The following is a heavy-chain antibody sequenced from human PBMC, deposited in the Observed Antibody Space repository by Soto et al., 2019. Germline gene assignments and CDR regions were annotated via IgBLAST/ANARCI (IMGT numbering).Heavy chain of an antibody. V-gene: IGHV1-18*01. J-gene: IGHJ6*02. D-gene: IGHD3-10*01. Sequence: ASVKVSCKASGYTFTSYGISWVRQAPGQGLEWMGWISAYNGNTNYAQKLQGRVTMTTDTSTSTAYMELRSLRSDDTAVYYCARVWFGELYDYYYGMDVWGPGTTVTVSS. CDR2: ISAYNGNT. CDR1: GYTFTSYG. CDR3: ARVWFGELYDYYYGMDV.